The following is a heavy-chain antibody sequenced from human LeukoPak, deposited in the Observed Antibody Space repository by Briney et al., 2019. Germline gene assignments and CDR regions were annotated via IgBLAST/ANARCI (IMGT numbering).Heavy chain of an antibody. V-gene: IGHV4-4*07. D-gene: IGHD3-10*01. CDR2: IYTSGST. J-gene: IGHJ5*02. CDR1: GGSISSYY. CDR3: ARDPTPTPKYYYGSGSTNWFDP. Sequence: SETLSLTCTVSGGSISSYYWSWIRQPAGKGLEWIGRIYTSGSTNYNPSLKSRVTMSVDTSKNQFSLKLSSVTAADTAVYYCARDPTPTPKYYYGSGSTNWFDPWGQGTLVTVSS.